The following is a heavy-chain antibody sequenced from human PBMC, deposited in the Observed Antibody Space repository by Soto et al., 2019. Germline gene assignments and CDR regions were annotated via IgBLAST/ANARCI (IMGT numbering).Heavy chain of an antibody. CDR1: GFTFRSYS. V-gene: IGHV3-48*02. CDR3: AREGWPLLQTGMDV. D-gene: IGHD2-15*01. CDR2: ISSSNRTI. Sequence: EVQLVESGGGLKQPGGSLRLSCAASGFTFRSYSMNWVRKAPGKGLEWVSYISSSNRTINYADSVKGRFIISRDNAKNSLYLQMHSLSDEDTAVYYCAREGWPLLQTGMDVWGQGTTVTVSS. J-gene: IGHJ6*02.